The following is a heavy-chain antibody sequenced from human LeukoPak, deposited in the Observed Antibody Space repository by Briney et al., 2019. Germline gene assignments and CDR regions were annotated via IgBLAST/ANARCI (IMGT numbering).Heavy chain of an antibody. CDR3: ARIHRYCSGGACYVLDN. Sequence: PSETLSLTCVVSGGSVSGYYWGWIRQPPGRGLEWIGYVYYSGSINYNPSFKSRITISVDTSRNRFSLQLSSVTAADTAVYYCARIHRYCSGGACYVLDNWGQGTLVAVSS. V-gene: IGHV4-59*02. D-gene: IGHD2-15*01. CDR2: VYYSGSI. J-gene: IGHJ4*02. CDR1: GGSVSGYY.